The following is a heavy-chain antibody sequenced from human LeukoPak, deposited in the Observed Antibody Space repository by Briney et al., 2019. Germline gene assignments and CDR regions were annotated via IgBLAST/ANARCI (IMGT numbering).Heavy chain of an antibody. CDR2: ISTYNGNT. CDR1: DYTFSSYG. D-gene: IGHD2-8*01. J-gene: IGHJ6*02. Sequence: ASVKVSCKASDYTFSSYGISWVRQAPGQGLEWMGWISTYNGNTNYAQKFQGRVTVTTDKSTSTAYMELSSLRSEDTAVYYCARGNGLGYYYGMDVWGQGTTVTVSS. CDR3: ARGNGLGYYYGMDV. V-gene: IGHV1-18*01.